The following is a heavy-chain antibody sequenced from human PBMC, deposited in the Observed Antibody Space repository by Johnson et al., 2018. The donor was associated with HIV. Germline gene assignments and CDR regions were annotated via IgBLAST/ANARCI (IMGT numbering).Heavy chain of an antibody. CDR1: GFTVSSNY. V-gene: IGHV3-66*01. Sequence: VQLVESGGGLVQPRGSLRLSCAASGFTVSSNYMSWVRQAPGKGLEWVSVIYSGGSTYYADSVKGRFTISRDNSKNTLYLQMNSLRAEDTAVYYCASGALAYCGGDCYSDAFDIWGQGTMVSVSS. J-gene: IGHJ3*02. CDR2: IYSGGST. D-gene: IGHD2-21*02. CDR3: ASGALAYCGGDCYSDAFDI.